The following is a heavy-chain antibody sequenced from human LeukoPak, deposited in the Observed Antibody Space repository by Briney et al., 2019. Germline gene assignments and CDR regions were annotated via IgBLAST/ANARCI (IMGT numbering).Heavy chain of an antibody. CDR2: TRNKANSYTT. V-gene: IGHV3-72*01. Sequence: PGGSLRLSCAASGFTFSDHYMDWVRQAPGKGLEWVGRTRNKANSYTTEYAASVKGRFTISRDDSKNSLYLQVNSLKTEDTAVYYCARAPDAFDIWGQGTMVTVSS. CDR3: ARAPDAFDI. J-gene: IGHJ3*02. CDR1: GFTFSDHY.